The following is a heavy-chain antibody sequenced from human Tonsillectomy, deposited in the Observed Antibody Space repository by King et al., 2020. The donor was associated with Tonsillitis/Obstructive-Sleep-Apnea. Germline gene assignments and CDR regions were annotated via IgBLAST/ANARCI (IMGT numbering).Heavy chain of an antibody. CDR2: IVPIFGTA. J-gene: IGHJ6*03. V-gene: IGHV1-69*01. Sequence: QLVQSGAEVKKPGSSVKVSCKASGGPFSSYAISWVRQAPGHGLEWIGGIVPIFGTAHYAQKFQGRVTITADEYTTTASMELRNLRSHDTAVYFCARSSLPSSGPPAIYYFYYMDDWGTGTTVTVSS. CDR3: ARSSLPSSGPPAIYYFYYMDD. CDR1: GGPFSSYA. D-gene: IGHD2-2*01.